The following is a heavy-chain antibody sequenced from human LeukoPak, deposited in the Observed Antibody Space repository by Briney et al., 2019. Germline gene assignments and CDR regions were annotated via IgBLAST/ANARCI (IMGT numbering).Heavy chain of an antibody. CDR3: ARLAGSGSYYTRGAFDI. D-gene: IGHD3-10*01. V-gene: IGHV4-39*01. J-gene: IGHJ3*02. Sequence: SETLSLTCTVSGGSIGSSSYYWGWIRQPPGKGLEWIGSIYYSGSTYYNPSLKSRVTISVDTSKNQFSLKLSSVTAADTAVYYCARLAGSGSYYTRGAFDIWGQGTMVTVSS. CDR1: GGSIGSSSYY. CDR2: IYYSGST.